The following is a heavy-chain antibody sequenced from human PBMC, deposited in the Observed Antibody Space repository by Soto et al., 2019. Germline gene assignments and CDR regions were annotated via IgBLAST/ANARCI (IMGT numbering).Heavy chain of an antibody. V-gene: IGHV1-8*01. CDR2: MNPNSGNT. CDR3: ARSIAARIYYYYYYMDV. CDR1: GCTFPSFK. J-gene: IGHJ6*03. Sequence: VSGCTFPSFKKKKVRQATGQGLEWMGWMNPNSGNTGYAQKFQGRVTMTRNTSISTAYMELSSLRSEDTAVYYCARSIAARIYYYYYYMDVWGKGTTVTVSS. D-gene: IGHD6-6*01.